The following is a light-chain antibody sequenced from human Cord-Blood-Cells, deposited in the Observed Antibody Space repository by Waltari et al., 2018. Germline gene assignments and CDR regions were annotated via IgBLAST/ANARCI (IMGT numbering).Light chain of an antibody. CDR2: SNN. CDR3: AAWDDSLNGNWV. CDR1: SSNIGSNT. Sequence: QSVLTQPPSASGTPGQRVTISCSGSSSNIGSNTVNWYQQHPGTAPKLLVYSNNQRPSGVPARCSGSKSGTSASLAISGLQYEDEADYYCAAWDDSLNGNWVFGGGTKLTVL. V-gene: IGLV1-44*01. J-gene: IGLJ3*02.